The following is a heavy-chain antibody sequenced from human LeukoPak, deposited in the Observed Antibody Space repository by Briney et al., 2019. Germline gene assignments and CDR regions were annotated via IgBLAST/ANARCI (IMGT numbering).Heavy chain of an antibody. D-gene: IGHD3-22*01. Sequence: ASVKVSCKAPGYTFTSYGISWVRQAPGQGREWMGWISAYNGNTNYAQNLQGRVTMTTDTSTSTAYMELRSLRSDDTAVYYCARVPNYYDSSGSHTCYFDYWGQGTLVTVSS. CDR1: GYTFTSYG. V-gene: IGHV1-18*01. CDR2: ISAYNGNT. J-gene: IGHJ4*02. CDR3: ARVPNYYDSSGSHTCYFDY.